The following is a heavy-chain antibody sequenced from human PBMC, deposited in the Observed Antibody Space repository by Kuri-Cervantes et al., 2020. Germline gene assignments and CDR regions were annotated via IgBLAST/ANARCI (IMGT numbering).Heavy chain of an antibody. CDR1: GYTFTSYY. CDR2: INPSGGST. V-gene: IGHV1-46*01. Sequence: ASVQVSCKASGYTFTSYYMHWVRQAPGRGLEWMGIINPSGGSTSYAQKFQGRVTMTRDTSTSTVYMELSSLRSEDTAVYYCAREGNVGSSGPWYYYYGMDVWGQGTTVTVSS. CDR3: AREGNVGSSGPWYYYYGMDV. J-gene: IGHJ6*02. D-gene: IGHD6-19*01.